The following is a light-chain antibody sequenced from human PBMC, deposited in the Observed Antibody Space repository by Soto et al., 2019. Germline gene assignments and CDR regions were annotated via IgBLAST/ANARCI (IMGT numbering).Light chain of an antibody. V-gene: IGKV3-15*01. J-gene: IGKJ5*01. CDR1: QSVSSN. CDR3: QHRRVWPVS. CDR2: GAS. Sequence: EIVMTQSPATLSVSPGERATLSCRASQSVSSNLAWYQQKPGQAPRLLIYGASTRATGIPDRFSGSGSGTDFTLTISRLEPEDFAVYYCQHRRVWPVSFGQGTRLEIK.